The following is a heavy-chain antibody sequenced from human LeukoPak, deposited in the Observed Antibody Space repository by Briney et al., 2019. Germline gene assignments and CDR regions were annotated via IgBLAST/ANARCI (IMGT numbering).Heavy chain of an antibody. V-gene: IGHV3-33*01. CDR2: IWYDGSNK. CDR3: ARDLSGYSYGNYYGMDV. J-gene: IGHJ6*02. D-gene: IGHD5-18*01. CDR1: GFTFRSHG. Sequence: GGSLRLSCVASGFTFRSHGMHWVRQAPGKGLEWVAVIWYDGSNKYYADSVKGRFTISRDNSKNTLYLQMNSLRAEDTAVYYCARDLSGYSYGNYYGMDVWGQGTTVTVSS.